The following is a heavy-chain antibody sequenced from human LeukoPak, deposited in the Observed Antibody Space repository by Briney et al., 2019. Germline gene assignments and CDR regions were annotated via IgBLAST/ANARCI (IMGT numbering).Heavy chain of an antibody. CDR1: GGSISSGSYY. J-gene: IGHJ3*02. D-gene: IGHD3-10*01. Sequence: SETPSLTCTVSGGSISSGSYYWSWIRQPAGKGLEWIGRIYTSGSTNYNPSLKSRVTISVDTSKNQFSLKLSSVTAADTAVYYCASGTFGGRDAFDIWGQGTMVTVSS. CDR3: ASGTFGGRDAFDI. CDR2: IYTSGST. V-gene: IGHV4-61*02.